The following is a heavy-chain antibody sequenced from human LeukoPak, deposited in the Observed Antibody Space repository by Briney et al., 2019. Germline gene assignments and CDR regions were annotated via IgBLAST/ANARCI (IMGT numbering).Heavy chain of an antibody. J-gene: IGHJ4*02. CDR3: AREKQSGGTSFDY. CDR2: ISYDGSNK. D-gene: IGHD1-26*01. CDR1: GFTFSSYA. Sequence: PGGSLRLSCAASGFTFSSYAMHWVRQAPGKGLEWVAVISYDGSNKYYADSVKGRFTISRDNAKDSLYLQMNSLRAEDTAVYYCAREKQSGGTSFDYWGQGSLVSVSS. V-gene: IGHV3-30*04.